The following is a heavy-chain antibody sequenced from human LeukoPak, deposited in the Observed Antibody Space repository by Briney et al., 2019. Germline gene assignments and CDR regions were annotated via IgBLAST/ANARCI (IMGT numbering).Heavy chain of an antibody. J-gene: IGHJ4*02. D-gene: IGHD3-22*01. CDR1: GVSISSYY. Sequence: PSETLSLTCTVSGVSISSYYWSWIRQPPGKGLEWIGEINHSGSTNYNPSLKSRVTISVDTSKNQFSLKLSSVTAADTAVYYCARATSEYYYDSSGYLPPTPTYFDYWGQGTLVTVSS. CDR3: ARATSEYYYDSSGYLPPTPTYFDY. CDR2: INHSGST. V-gene: IGHV4-34*01.